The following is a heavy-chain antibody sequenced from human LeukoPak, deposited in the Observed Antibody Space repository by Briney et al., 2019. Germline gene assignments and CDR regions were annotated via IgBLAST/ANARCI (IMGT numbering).Heavy chain of an antibody. CDR1: GYSISSGYY. CDR3: VLWFGELFPTALRHYYYMDV. J-gene: IGHJ6*03. Sequence: SETLSLTCAVSGYSISSGYYWGWIRQPPGKGLEWIGSIYHSGSTYHNPSLKSRVTISVDTSKNQFSLKLSSVTAADTAVYYCVLWFGELFPTALRHYYYMDVWGKGTTVTVSS. V-gene: IGHV4-38-2*01. D-gene: IGHD3-10*01. CDR2: IYHSGST.